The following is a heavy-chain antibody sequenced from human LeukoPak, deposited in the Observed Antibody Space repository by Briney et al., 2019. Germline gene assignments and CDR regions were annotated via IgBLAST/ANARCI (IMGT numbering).Heavy chain of an antibody. D-gene: IGHD4-17*01. CDR2: IYYSGST. CDR1: GGSISSYY. V-gene: IGHV4-59*01. Sequence: PSETLSLTCTVSGGSISSYYWSWIRQPPGKGLEWIGYIYYSGSTNYNPSLKSRVTKSVDTSKNQFSLKLSSVTAADTAVYYCARAGLRYAFDIWGQGTMVTVSS. CDR3: ARAGLRYAFDI. J-gene: IGHJ3*02.